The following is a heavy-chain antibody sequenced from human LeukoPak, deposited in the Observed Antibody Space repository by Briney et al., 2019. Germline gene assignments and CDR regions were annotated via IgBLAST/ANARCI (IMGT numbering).Heavy chain of an antibody. D-gene: IGHD1-1*01. Sequence: GGSLRLSCAASTFSVSTNYMSWVRQAPGKGLEWISVLYSSGYTKYADSVRGRFSISRDNSENTLSLQMNSLRAEDTAVYYCAKDGPWKGYFDYWGQGTLVTVSS. CDR2: LYSSGYT. CDR1: TFSVSTNY. J-gene: IGHJ4*02. CDR3: AKDGPWKGYFDY. V-gene: IGHV3-66*01.